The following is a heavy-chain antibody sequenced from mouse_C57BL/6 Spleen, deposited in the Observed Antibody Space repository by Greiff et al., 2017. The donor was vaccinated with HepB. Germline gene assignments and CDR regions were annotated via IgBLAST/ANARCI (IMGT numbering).Heavy chain of an antibody. CDR3: ARDGSYYGSSPWYFDV. CDR2: INYDGSST. D-gene: IGHD1-1*01. V-gene: IGHV5-16*01. CDR1: GFTFSDYY. J-gene: IGHJ1*03. Sequence: DVKLVESEGGLVQPGSSMKLSCTASGFTFSDYYMAWVRQVPEKGLEWVANINYDGSSTYYLDSLKSRFIISRDNAKNILYLQMSSLKSEDTATYYCARDGSYYGSSPWYFDVWGTGTTVTVSS.